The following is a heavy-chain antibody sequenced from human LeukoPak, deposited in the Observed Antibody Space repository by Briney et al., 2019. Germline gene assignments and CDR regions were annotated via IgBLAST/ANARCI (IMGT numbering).Heavy chain of an antibody. CDR3: ARDWNVAAAGKGRFDP. D-gene: IGHD6-13*01. V-gene: IGHV3-7*01. CDR2: IRQDGKEI. Sequence: PGGSLRLSCAASGFIFSNYWMSWVRQAPGEGLEWVANIRQDGKEIYYVGSVRGRFTVSRDNAKNSIYLQMNDVRAEDTAVYYCARDWNVAAAGKGRFDPWGQGILVTVSS. J-gene: IGHJ5*02. CDR1: GFIFSNYW.